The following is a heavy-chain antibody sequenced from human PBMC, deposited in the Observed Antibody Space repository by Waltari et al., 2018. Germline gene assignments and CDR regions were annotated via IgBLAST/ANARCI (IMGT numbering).Heavy chain of an antibody. Sequence: QVQLVQSGAEVTKPGASVKVSCKASGYTFTGYYMHLLRQAHGQGLEWMGWINPNSGGTKYAQKFQGRVTMTRDTSISTAYMELRRLRSDDTAVYYCARDRGLYSGSYYHFDYWGQGTLVTVSS. CDR2: INPNSGGT. CDR3: ARDRGLYSGSYYHFDY. CDR1: GYTFTGYY. D-gene: IGHD1-26*01. V-gene: IGHV1-2*02. J-gene: IGHJ4*02.